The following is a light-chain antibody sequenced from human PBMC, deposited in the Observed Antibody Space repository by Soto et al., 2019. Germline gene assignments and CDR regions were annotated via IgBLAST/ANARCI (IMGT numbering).Light chain of an antibody. CDR3: LQHAGYPFT. J-gene: IGKJ4*01. V-gene: IGKV1-17*03. Sequence: DIQPTQSPSAMSASVGDRVTITCRASQGIGTLLTWFQQKPGRVPKRLIYGTANLQNGVPTRFSGTGSGTEFTLTISSLQPEDFATYYCLQHAGYPFTFGGGTKVEIK. CDR1: QGIGTL. CDR2: GTA.